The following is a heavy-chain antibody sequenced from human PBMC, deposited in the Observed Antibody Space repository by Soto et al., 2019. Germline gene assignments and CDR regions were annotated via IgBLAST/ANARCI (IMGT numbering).Heavy chain of an antibody. J-gene: IGHJ4*02. D-gene: IGHD3-10*01. V-gene: IGHV3-11*06. CDR3: ARIPGTTRYWDY. CDR1: GFTFSDYY. Sequence: PGGSLRLSCAASGFTFSDYYMSWIRQAPGKGLEWVSYISSSSSYTNYADSVKGRFTISRDNAENSLYLQMNSLSAEDTAVYYCARIPGTTRYWDYWGQGVLVTVSS. CDR2: ISSSSSYT.